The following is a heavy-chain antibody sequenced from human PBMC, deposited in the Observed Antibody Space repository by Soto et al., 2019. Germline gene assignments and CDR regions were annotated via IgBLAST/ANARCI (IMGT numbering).Heavy chain of an antibody. J-gene: IGHJ3*02. D-gene: IGHD2-15*01. V-gene: IGHV4-31*03. CDR2: IYYSGST. CDR1: GGSISSGGYY. CDR3: ARRRYCSGGSCYDHPPPSHGAFDI. Sequence: QVQLQESGPGLVKPSQTLSLTCTVSGGSISSGGYYWSWIRQHPGKGLEWIGYIYYSGSTYYNPSLKSRVTISVDTSKNQFSLKLSSVTAADTAVYYCARRRYCSGGSCYDHPPPSHGAFDIWGQGTMVTVSS.